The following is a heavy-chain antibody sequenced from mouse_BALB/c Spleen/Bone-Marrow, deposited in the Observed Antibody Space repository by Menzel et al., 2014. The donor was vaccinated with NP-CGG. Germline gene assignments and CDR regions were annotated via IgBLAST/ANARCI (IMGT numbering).Heavy chain of an antibody. CDR1: GYTFINYW. CDR2: IYPSDSYT. CDR3: TRMYYNYYAMGY. D-gene: IGHD1-3*01. Sequence: QVQLQQPGAELVRPGASVKVSCKASGYTFINYWINWVRQRPGQGLEWIGNIYPSDSYTNYNQKFKDKATLTVDKSSSTAYMQLSSPTSEDSAVYYCTRMYYNYYAMGYWGQGTSVTVSS. V-gene: IGHV1-69*02. J-gene: IGHJ4*01.